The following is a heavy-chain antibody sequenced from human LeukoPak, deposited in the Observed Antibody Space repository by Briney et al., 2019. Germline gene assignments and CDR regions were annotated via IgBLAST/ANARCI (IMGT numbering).Heavy chain of an antibody. CDR2: ISSSSSYI. Sequence: GGSLRLSCAASGFTFSSYSMNWVRQAPGKGLEWVSSISSSSSYIYYADSVKGRFTISRDNSKNTLYLQMNSLRAEDTAVYFCARGLTAIRGIEYSYYGMDVWGQGTTVTVSS. V-gene: IGHV3-21*01. J-gene: IGHJ6*02. CDR1: GFTFSSYS. CDR3: ARGLTAIRGIEYSYYGMDV. D-gene: IGHD3-10*01.